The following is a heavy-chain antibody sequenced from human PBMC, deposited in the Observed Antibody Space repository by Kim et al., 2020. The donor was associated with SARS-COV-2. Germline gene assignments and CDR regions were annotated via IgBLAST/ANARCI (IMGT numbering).Heavy chain of an antibody. J-gene: IGHJ4*02. Sequence: SGHTNSNPSLKSRVTISVDTSKKQISLKVFSVTAADTAVYYCARTYYGFDYWGQGTLVTVSS. CDR3: ARTYYGFDY. D-gene: IGHD3-22*01. CDR2: SGHT. V-gene: IGHV4-34*01.